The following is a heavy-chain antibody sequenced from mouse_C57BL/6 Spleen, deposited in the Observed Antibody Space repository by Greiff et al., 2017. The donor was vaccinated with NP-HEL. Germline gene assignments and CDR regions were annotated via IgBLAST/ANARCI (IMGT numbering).Heavy chain of an antibody. CDR3: AREGVMITTGYYAMDY. CDR2: IHPNSGST. J-gene: IGHJ4*01. Sequence: VKLQQPGAELVKPGASVKLSCKASGYTFTSYWMHWVKQRPGQGLEWIGMIHPNSGSTNYNEKFKSKATLTVDKSSSTAYMQLSSLTSEDSAVYYCAREGVMITTGYYAMDYWGQGTSVTVSS. V-gene: IGHV1-64*01. CDR1: GYTFTSYW. D-gene: IGHD2-4*01.